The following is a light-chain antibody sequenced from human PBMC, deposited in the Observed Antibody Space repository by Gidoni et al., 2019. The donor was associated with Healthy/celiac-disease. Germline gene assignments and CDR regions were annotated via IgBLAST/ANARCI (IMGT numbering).Light chain of an antibody. Sequence: DIQRTQSPSSLSASVGDRVTITCQASQDISNYLNWYQQKPGKAPKLLIYDASNLETGVPSRFSGSGSGTDFTFTISSLQPEDIATYYCQQYDNPSLTFGGXTKVEIK. V-gene: IGKV1-33*01. CDR2: DAS. CDR3: QQYDNPSLT. J-gene: IGKJ4*01. CDR1: QDISNY.